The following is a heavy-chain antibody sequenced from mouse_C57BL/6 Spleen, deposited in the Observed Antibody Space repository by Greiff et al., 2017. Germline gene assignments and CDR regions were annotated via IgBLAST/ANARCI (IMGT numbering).Heavy chain of an antibody. J-gene: IGHJ1*03. Sequence: QVQLQQSGAELVRPGASVTLSCKASGYTFTDYELHWVKQTPVHGLEWIGAIDPETGGTAYNQKFKGKAILTADKSSSTAYMELRSLTSEDSAVYYSTRYPDYGSSYEYFDVWGTGTTVTVSS. V-gene: IGHV1-15*01. CDR3: TRYPDYGSSYEYFDV. D-gene: IGHD1-1*01. CDR2: IDPETGGT. CDR1: GYTFTDYE.